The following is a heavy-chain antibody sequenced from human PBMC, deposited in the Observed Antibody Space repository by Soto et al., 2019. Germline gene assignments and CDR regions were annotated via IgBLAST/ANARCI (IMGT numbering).Heavy chain of an antibody. V-gene: IGHV1-18*01. D-gene: IGHD6-13*01. Sequence: GASVKVSCKASGYTFTSYVISWVRQAPGQGLEWMGWISAYNGNTNYAQKLQGRVTMTTDTSTSTAYMELRSLRSDDTAVYYCARVIQAAAVMYYFDYWGQGTLVTVSS. CDR1: GYTFTSYV. J-gene: IGHJ4*02. CDR2: ISAYNGNT. CDR3: ARVIQAAAVMYYFDY.